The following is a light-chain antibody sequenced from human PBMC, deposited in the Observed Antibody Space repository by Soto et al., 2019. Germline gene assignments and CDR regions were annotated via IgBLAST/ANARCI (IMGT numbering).Light chain of an antibody. Sequence: QSVLTEPPSASGSRSQWVTISCSGSSSNIGSNTVNWYQQLPGTAPKLLIYSNNQRPSGVPDRFSGSKSGTSASLAISGLQSEDEADYYCAAWDDSLNGLYVFGTGTKVTVL. CDR3: AAWDDSLNGLYV. J-gene: IGLJ1*01. CDR1: SSNIGSNT. V-gene: IGLV1-44*01. CDR2: SNN.